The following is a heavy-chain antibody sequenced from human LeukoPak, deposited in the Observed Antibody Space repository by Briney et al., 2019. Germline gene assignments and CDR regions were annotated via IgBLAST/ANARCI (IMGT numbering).Heavy chain of an antibody. Sequence: SETLSLTCTVSGGSISSRTYYWGWIRQPPGKGLEWIGYIYYSGSTHYNPSLKSRVTISVDTSKNQFSLKLRSVTAADTAIYYCARTTEGYCSGGRCYYYYYYMDVWGKGTTVTVSS. J-gene: IGHJ6*03. D-gene: IGHD2-15*01. CDR2: IYYSGST. V-gene: IGHV4-61*01. CDR3: ARTTEGYCSGGRCYYYYYYMDV. CDR1: GGSISSRTYY.